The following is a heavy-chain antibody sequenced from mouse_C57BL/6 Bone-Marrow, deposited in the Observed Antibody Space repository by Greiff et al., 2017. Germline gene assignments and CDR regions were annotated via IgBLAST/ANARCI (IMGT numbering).Heavy chain of an antibody. D-gene: IGHD3-2*02. J-gene: IGHJ2*01. Sequence: QVQLQQSGAELVRPGTSVKLSCKASGYTFTSYWMHWVKQRPGQGLEWIGVIDPSDSYTNYNQKFKGKATLTVDTSSSTAYMQLSSLTSEDSAVYYCAGDSSGLDYWGQGTTLTVSS. V-gene: IGHV1-59*01. CDR2: IDPSDSYT. CDR3: AGDSSGLDY. CDR1: GYTFTSYW.